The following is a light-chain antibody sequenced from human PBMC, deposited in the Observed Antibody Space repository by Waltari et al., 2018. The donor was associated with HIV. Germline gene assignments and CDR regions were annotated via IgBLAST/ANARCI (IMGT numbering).Light chain of an antibody. CDR1: RYDLGRYYY. CDR3: SSFTGSITVI. J-gene: IGLJ2*01. V-gene: IGLV2-14*01. Sequence: QSALTQPAPVSGSPGQSNTISCPGTRYDLGRYYYVSWYHQSPGTAPKLMLYDVHYRPSGVSDRFSGSKSGNTASLTISGLQAEDEGHYYCSSFTGSITVIFGGGTKLTVL. CDR2: DVH.